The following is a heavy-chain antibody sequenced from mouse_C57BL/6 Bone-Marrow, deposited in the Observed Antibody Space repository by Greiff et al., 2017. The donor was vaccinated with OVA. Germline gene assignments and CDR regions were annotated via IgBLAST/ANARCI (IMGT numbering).Heavy chain of an antibody. CDR1: GFSFNTYA. D-gene: IGHD1-1*02. Sequence: EVHLVESGGGLVQPKGSLKLSCAASGFSFNTYAMNWVRQAPGKGLEWVARIRSKSNNYATYYADSVKDRFTISRDDSESMLYLQMNNLKTEDTAMYYCVRRGYGYGYFDVWGTGTTVTVSS. V-gene: IGHV10-1*01. J-gene: IGHJ1*03. CDR3: VRRGYGYGYFDV. CDR2: IRSKSNNYAT.